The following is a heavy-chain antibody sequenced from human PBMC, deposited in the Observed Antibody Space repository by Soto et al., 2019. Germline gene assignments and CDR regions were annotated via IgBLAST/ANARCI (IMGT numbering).Heavy chain of an antibody. Sequence: GGSLRLSCAASGFTFSSYWMSWVRQAPGKGLEWVANIKQDGSEKYYVDSVKGRFTISRDNAKNSLYLQMNSLRAEDTAVYYCARVELEPRYYYGMDVWGQGTTVTVSS. D-gene: IGHD1-1*01. V-gene: IGHV3-7*01. CDR3: ARVELEPRYYYGMDV. CDR1: GFTFSSYW. CDR2: IKQDGSEK. J-gene: IGHJ6*02.